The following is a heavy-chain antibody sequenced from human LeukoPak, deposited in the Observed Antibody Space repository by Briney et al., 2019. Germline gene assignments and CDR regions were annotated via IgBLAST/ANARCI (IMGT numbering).Heavy chain of an antibody. CDR2: ISAYNGNT. CDR3: ARDGAAAALDWFDP. Sequence: ASVKVSCKASGYTFTSYGISWVRQAPGQGLEWMGWISAYNGNTNYAQKLQGRVTMTTDTPTSTAYMELRSLRSDDTAVYYCARDGAAAALDWFDPWGQGTLVTVSS. CDR1: GYTFTSYG. V-gene: IGHV1-18*01. J-gene: IGHJ5*02. D-gene: IGHD6-13*01.